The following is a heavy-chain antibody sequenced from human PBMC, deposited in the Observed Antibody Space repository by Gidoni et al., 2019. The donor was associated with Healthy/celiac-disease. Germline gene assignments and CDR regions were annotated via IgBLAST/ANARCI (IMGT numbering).Heavy chain of an antibody. J-gene: IGHJ4*02. Sequence: QVQLQESGPGLVKPSETLSLTCTVSGYSISSGYYWGWIRQPPGKGLEWIGSIYHSGSTYYNPSLKSRVTISVDTSKNQFSLKLSSVTAADTAVYYCARASTGVGYIAAAAVTALFDYWGQGTLVTVSS. V-gene: IGHV4-38-2*02. CDR1: GYSISSGYY. CDR2: IYHSGST. D-gene: IGHD6-13*01. CDR3: ARASTGVGYIAAAAVTALFDY.